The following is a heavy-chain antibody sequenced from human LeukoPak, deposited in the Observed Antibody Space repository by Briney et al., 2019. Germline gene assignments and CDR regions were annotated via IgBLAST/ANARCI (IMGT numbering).Heavy chain of an antibody. D-gene: IGHD3-3*01. CDR1: GGSFGGYY. CDR2: INHSGSL. CDR3: ARRSYNDFWSGAAGLDV. V-gene: IGHV4-34*01. J-gene: IGHJ6*04. Sequence: SETRSLTCAVYGGSFGGYYWSWIRQPPGKGLEWIGEINHSGSLNYNPSLKSRVTISVETPKNQFSLKLSSVTAADTAVYYCARRSYNDFWSGAAGLDVWGKGTTVTVSS.